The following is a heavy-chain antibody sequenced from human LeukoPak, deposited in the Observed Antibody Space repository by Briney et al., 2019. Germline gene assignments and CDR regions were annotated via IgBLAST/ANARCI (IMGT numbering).Heavy chain of an antibody. CDR2: ISGSGGST. CDR1: GFTFSSYG. V-gene: IGHV3-23*01. CDR3: ASLIAPSEPVPYYYMDV. D-gene: IGHD3-16*02. J-gene: IGHJ6*03. Sequence: PGGSLRLSCAASGFTFSSYGMSWVRQAPGKGLEWVSAISGSGGSTYYADSVKGRFTISRDNSKNSLYLQMNSLRAEDTAVYYCASLIAPSEPVPYYYMDVWGKGTTVTVSS.